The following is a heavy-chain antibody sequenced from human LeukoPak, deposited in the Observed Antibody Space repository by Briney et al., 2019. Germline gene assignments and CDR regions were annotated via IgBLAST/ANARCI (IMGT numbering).Heavy chain of an antibody. CDR3: ARGGGYCGGDCYGIDY. J-gene: IGHJ4*02. CDR1: GFTFSSYT. Sequence: GGSLRLSCAASGFTFSSYTMKWVRQAPGKGLEWVSPISGSSTYIYYVDSVQGRFTISRDNAKYSLYLQMNSLRAEDTAVYYCARGGGYCGGDCYGIDYWGQGTLVTVSS. CDR2: ISGSSTYI. V-gene: IGHV3-21*01. D-gene: IGHD2-21*01.